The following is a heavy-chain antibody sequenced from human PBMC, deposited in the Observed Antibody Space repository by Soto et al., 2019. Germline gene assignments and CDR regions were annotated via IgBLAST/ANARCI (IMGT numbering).Heavy chain of an antibody. D-gene: IGHD2-8*01. V-gene: IGHV1-18*01. J-gene: IGHJ6*02. CDR3: ASGGKYCTNGVCPFYGMDV. CDR2: ISAYNGNT. CDR1: GYTFISYG. Sequence: QVQLVQSGAEVKKPGASVKVSCKASGYTFISYGISWVRQAPGQGLEWMGWISAYNGNTNYAQKFQGRVTMTTDTSTSTAYMELRSLRSDDTAVYYCASGGKYCTNGVCPFYGMDVWGQGTTVTVSS.